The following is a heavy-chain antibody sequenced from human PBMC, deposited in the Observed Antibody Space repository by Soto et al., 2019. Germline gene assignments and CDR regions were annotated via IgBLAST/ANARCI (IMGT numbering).Heavy chain of an antibody. CDR2: ISAYNGNT. V-gene: IGHV1-18*01. CDR3: ARLPPSSGWFDP. CDR1: CFTLSQFG. Sequence: GASVKVSCKGSCFTLSQFGINSVRQAPGQGLEWMGWISAYNGNTNYAQKLQGRVTRTTDTSTSTAYMELRSLRSDDTAVYYCARLPPSSGWFDPWGQGTLVTVSS. D-gene: IGHD6-6*01. J-gene: IGHJ5*02.